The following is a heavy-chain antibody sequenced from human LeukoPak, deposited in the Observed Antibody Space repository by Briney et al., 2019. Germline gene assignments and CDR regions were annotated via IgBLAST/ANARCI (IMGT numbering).Heavy chain of an antibody. Sequence: ASVKVSCKASGYTFTGYYMHWVRQAPGQGLEWMGRINPNSGGTNYAQKFQGRVTTTRDTSISTAYMELSRLRSDDTAVYYCARAPFLSSAWLVKRGGDYFDYWGQGTLVTVSS. CDR1: GYTFTGYY. CDR2: INPNSGGT. D-gene: IGHD6-19*01. J-gene: IGHJ4*02. V-gene: IGHV1-2*06. CDR3: ARAPFLSSAWLVKRGGDYFDY.